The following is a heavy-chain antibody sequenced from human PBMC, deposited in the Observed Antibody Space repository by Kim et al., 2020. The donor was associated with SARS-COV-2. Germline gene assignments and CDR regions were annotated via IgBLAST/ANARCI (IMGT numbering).Heavy chain of an antibody. V-gene: IGHV3-30*02. D-gene: IGHD1-26*01. Sequence: YADSVKGRFTVSRDTSKTTMFLQMNSLKSDDTAVYYCSKDLNSLMSMDHWGQGTTVTV. CDR3: SKDLNSLMSMDH. J-gene: IGHJ6*02.